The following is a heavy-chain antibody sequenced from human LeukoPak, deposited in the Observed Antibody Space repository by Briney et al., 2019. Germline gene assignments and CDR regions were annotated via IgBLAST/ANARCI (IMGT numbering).Heavy chain of an antibody. CDR1: GFTVNSNS. V-gene: IGHV3-53*01. J-gene: IGHJ6*02. Sequence: PGGSLRLSCAASGFTVNSNSMSWVRQATGKGLECVAAIYSGDSTYYPDSVKGRFSISRDNSKNTLYLQMSSLRAEDTAIYYCVGRPYYYYGMDVWGQGTTATVSS. CDR2: IYSGDST. CDR3: VGRPYYYYGMDV.